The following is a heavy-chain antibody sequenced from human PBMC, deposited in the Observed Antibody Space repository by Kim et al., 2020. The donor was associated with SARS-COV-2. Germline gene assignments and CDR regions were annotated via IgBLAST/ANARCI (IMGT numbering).Heavy chain of an antibody. CDR3: PRHARDLPVSVDWFAP. CDR1: GGSLTSSSYY. CDR2: IYYSASS. Sequence: SETLSLTCTVSGGSLTSSSYYWGWIRQPPGQGLDWIWSIYYSASSYYNLSLKSPVTISVYTSQNSFSLKLSSATAAATSEYSCPRHARDLPVSVDWFAP. D-gene: IGHD3-3*02. J-gene: IGHJ5*02. V-gene: IGHV4-39*01.